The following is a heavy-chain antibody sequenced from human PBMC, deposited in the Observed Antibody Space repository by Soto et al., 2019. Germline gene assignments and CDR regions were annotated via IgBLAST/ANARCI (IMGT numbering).Heavy chain of an antibody. CDR2: VNSDGSGT. CDR3: ARITNRETLDY. Sequence: EVQLVESGGGLVQPGGSLRLSCAGSGFTFTNNWMYWVRQAPGKGLVWVSRVNSDGSGTSYADSVRGRFTISRDNAKNTVYLQMNSLRGEDTAVYYCARITNRETLDYWGQGTLVTVSS. CDR1: GFTFTNNW. V-gene: IGHV3-74*01. J-gene: IGHJ4*02.